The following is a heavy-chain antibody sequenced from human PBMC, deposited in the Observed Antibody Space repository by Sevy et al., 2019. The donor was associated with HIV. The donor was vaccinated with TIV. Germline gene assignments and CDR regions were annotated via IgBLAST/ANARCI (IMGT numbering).Heavy chain of an antibody. Sequence: GGSLRLSCAASAFSFNTYAMSWVRRAPGKGLEWVSIISGSGDSTFYSDSVKGRFTISRDNSKNTLYLQMNSLRAEETAVYYCAKPRGSFYFDYWGQGTLVTVSS. CDR2: ISGSGDST. V-gene: IGHV3-23*01. D-gene: IGHD3-16*01. J-gene: IGHJ4*02. CDR1: AFSFNTYA. CDR3: AKPRGSFYFDY.